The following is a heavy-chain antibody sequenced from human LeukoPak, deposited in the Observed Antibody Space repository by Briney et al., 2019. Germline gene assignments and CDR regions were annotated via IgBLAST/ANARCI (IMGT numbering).Heavy chain of an antibody. CDR1: GFTFSSYA. CDR2: ISYDGSNK. J-gene: IGHJ4*02. V-gene: IGHV3-30-3*01. CDR3: ARGDTLLTR. D-gene: IGHD1-26*01. Sequence: QAGGSLRLSCAASGFTFSSYAMHWVRQAPGKGLEWVAVISYDGSNKYYADSVKGRFTISRDNSKNTLYLQMNSLRAEDTAVYYCARGDTLLTRWGQGTLVTVSS.